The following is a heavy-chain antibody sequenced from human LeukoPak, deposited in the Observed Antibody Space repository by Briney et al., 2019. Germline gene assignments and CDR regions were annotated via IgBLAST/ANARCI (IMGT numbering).Heavy chain of an antibody. Sequence: SVKVSCKASGGTFSSYAISWVRQAPGQGLEWMGRIIPILGIANYAQKFQGRVTITADKSTSTAYMELSSLRSGDTAVYYCARDQDDYGDTTGYWGQGTLVTVSS. D-gene: IGHD4-17*01. V-gene: IGHV1-69*04. J-gene: IGHJ4*02. CDR2: IIPILGIA. CDR1: GGTFSSYA. CDR3: ARDQDDYGDTTGY.